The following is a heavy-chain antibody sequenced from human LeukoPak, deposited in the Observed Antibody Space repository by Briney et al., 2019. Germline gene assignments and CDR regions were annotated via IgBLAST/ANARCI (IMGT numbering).Heavy chain of an antibody. V-gene: IGHV4-34*01. CDR3: ARIDSGWYAGSYYYYYYMDV. Sequence: PSETLSLTCAVYGGSFSGYYWSWIRQPPGKGLEWIGEINHSGSTNHNPSLKSRVTISVDTSKNQFSLKLSSVTAADTAVYYCARIDSGWYAGSYYYYYYMDVWGKGTTVTVSS. J-gene: IGHJ6*03. CDR2: INHSGST. D-gene: IGHD6-19*01. CDR1: GGSFSGYY.